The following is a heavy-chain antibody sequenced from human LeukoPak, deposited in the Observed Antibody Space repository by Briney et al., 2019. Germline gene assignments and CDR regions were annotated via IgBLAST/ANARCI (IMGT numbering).Heavy chain of an antibody. D-gene: IGHD6-19*01. CDR1: GFTFDDFA. CDR2: LNWNSAAT. CDR3: AKDTHVAVTGTFDS. Sequence: AGMSLRLSCAASGFTFDDFAMHWVRQAPGKGLEWVSGLNWNSAATGYADSVKGRFTISRDNAKNSLYLQMNSLGSEDTAFYYCAKDTHVAVTGTFDSWGQGTLVTVSS. J-gene: IGHJ4*02. V-gene: IGHV3-9*01.